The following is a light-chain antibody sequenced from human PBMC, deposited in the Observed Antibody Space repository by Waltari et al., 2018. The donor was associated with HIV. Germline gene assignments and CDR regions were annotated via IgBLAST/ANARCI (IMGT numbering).Light chain of an antibody. CDR2: DVP. J-gene: IGLJ2*01. Sequence: QSTLTQPPSVSGSPGQSLTISCFGSSPGHCPYNHVSWFQHRPAAPPKLLIYDVPTRPSGISRRFSGSKSGSTVSLTISGLQAEDEADYYCCSYTSPTTLDVIFGGGTKLTVL. CDR1: SPGHCPYNH. V-gene: IGLV2-14*03. CDR3: CSYTSPTTLDVI.